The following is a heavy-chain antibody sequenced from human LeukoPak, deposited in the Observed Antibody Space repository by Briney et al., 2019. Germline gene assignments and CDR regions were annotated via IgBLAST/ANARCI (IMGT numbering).Heavy chain of an antibody. CDR1: GFTFSSYA. CDR3: AAKDDFWSGYYRGFDP. Sequence: GGSLGLSCAASGFTFSSYAMSWVRQAPGKGLEWVSAISGSGGSTYYADSVKGRFTISRDNSKNTLYLQMNSLRAEDTAVYYCAAKDDFWSGYYRGFDPWGQGTLVTVSS. CDR2: ISGSGGST. D-gene: IGHD3-3*01. V-gene: IGHV3-23*01. J-gene: IGHJ5*02.